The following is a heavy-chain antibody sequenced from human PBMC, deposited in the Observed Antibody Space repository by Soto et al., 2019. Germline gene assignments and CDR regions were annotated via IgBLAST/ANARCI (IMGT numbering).Heavy chain of an antibody. J-gene: IGHJ6*02. Sequence: ASVKVSCKASGYTFTSYGISWVRQAPGQGLEWMGWISAYNGNTNYAQKLQGRVTMTTDTSTGTAYMELRSLRSDDTAVYYCARGQGSSWYGRSYYYYYGMDVWGQGTTVTVSS. D-gene: IGHD6-13*01. CDR1: GYTFTSYG. V-gene: IGHV1-18*04. CDR3: ARGQGSSWYGRSYYYYYGMDV. CDR2: ISAYNGNT.